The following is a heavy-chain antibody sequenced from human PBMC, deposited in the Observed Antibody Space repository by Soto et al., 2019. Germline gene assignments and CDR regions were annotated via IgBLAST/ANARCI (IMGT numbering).Heavy chain of an antibody. CDR2: MNPNSGHT. J-gene: IGHJ5*02. D-gene: IGHD2-2*01. Sequence: QVQLVQSGAEVKKPGASVKVSCKASGYTFTSHDINWMRQATGQGLEWMGWMNPNSGHTNYAQKFQGTVTITRDTSISTAYMELTNLRSEDTAIYYCASDMSTTWGQGTLVTVSS. CDR1: GYTFTSHD. CDR3: ASDMSTT. V-gene: IGHV1-8*01.